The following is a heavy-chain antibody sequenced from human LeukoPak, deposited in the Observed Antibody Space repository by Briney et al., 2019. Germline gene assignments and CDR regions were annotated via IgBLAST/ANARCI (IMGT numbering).Heavy chain of an antibody. CDR3: ARGGPSSGWPIFDY. CDR1: GGSISSGGYY. D-gene: IGHD6-19*01. CDR2: IYYSGST. V-gene: IGHV4-31*03. J-gene: IGHJ4*02. Sequence: PSETLSLTCTVSGGSISSGGYYWSWIRQHPGKGLEWIGYIYYSGSTHYNPSLKSRVTISVDTSKNQFSLKLSSVTAADTAVYYCARGGPSSGWPIFDYWGQGTLVTVSS.